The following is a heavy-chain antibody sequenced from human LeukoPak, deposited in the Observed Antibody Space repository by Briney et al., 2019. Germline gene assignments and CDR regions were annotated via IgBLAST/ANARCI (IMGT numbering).Heavy chain of an antibody. CDR2: IYTSGST. CDR1: GGSISGYY. CDR3: ARGGSKAAATFDY. D-gene: IGHD2-15*01. V-gene: IGHV4-4*07. J-gene: IGHJ4*02. Sequence: SETLSLTCTVSGGSISGYYWSWIRQPAGKGLEWIGHIYTSGSTNYNPSLKSRVTMSVDTSNNQFSLKLSSVTAADTAVYYCARGGSKAAATFDYWGQGTLVTVSS.